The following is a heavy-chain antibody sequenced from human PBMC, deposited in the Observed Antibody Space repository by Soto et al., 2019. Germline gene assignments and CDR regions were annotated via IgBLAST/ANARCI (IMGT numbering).Heavy chain of an antibody. CDR2: VSPKSGNT. Sequence: QIQLVQSGAEVKKPGASVKVSCKASGYNFFDYGVSWVRQAPGQGLEWMGWVSPKSGNTDYARKVQGRITMTTDISTSTAYLEQRAIISDDTGVYYRARGRTVSSTGPLLIWGQGTLVSVSS. J-gene: IGHJ1*01. D-gene: IGHD1-1*01. CDR1: GYNFFDYG. CDR3: ARGRTVSSTGPLLI. V-gene: IGHV1-18*01.